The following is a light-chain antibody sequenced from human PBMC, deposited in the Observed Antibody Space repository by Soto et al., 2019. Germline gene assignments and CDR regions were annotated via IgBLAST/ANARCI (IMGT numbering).Light chain of an antibody. V-gene: IGKV3-15*01. CDR3: QQYNNWPYT. J-gene: IGKJ2*01. Sequence: EIVMTQSPATLSVSPGERATLSCRASQSVSSNLAWYQQKPGQAPRLLIYGASTRATGIPARFSGSGSGTEFTLTISSLQSEDFALYYCQQYNNWPYTFGQGPKLEIK. CDR1: QSVSSN. CDR2: GAS.